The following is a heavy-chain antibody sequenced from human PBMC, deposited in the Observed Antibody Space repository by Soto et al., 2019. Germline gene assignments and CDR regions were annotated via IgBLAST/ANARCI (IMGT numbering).Heavy chain of an antibody. D-gene: IGHD2-2*01. J-gene: IGHJ4*02. CDR3: ASYAVPAAFFDY. CDR2: IYYSGST. V-gene: IGHV4-39*01. CDR1: GGSISSSSYY. Sequence: SETLSLTCTVSGGSISSSSYYWGWIRQPPGKGLEWIGSIYYSGSTYYNPSLKSRVTISVDTSKNQFSLKLSSVTAADTAVYYCASYAVPAAFFDYWGQGTLVTVSS.